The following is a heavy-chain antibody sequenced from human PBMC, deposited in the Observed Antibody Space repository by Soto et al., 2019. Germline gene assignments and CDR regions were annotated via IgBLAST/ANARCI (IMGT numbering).Heavy chain of an antibody. CDR2: IHPGDSDT. Sequence: PGESLKISCKGSGYSFTSYWIGWVRQMPGKGLEWMGIIHPGDSDTRYSPSFQGQVTISADKSISTAYLQWSSLKASDTAMYYCAIPSSTVTDYYGMDVWGQGTTVTVSS. J-gene: IGHJ6*02. CDR1: GYSFTSYW. CDR3: AIPSSTVTDYYGMDV. D-gene: IGHD4-4*01. V-gene: IGHV5-51*01.